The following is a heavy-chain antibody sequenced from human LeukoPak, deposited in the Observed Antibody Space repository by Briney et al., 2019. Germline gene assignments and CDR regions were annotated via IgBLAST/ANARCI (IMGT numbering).Heavy chain of an antibody. J-gene: IGHJ4*02. CDR2: IRYDGSIK. D-gene: IGHD6-13*01. CDR3: ATGWSSSNYFDN. CDR1: GFTFSSYG. V-gene: IGHV3-30*02. Sequence: GGSLRLSCAASGFTFSSYGMHWVRQATGKGLEWVAFIRYDGSIKNYADSVKGRFTISRDNSKNTLYLQMNSLRAEDTAVFYCATGWSSSNYFDNWGQGTLVTVSS.